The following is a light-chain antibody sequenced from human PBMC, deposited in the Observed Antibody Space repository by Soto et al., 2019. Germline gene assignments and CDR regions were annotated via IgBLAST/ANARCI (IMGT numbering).Light chain of an antibody. Sequence: DIQMTQSPPSLSASVGDRVTITCRASRSIARYLNWYRQKPGKAPELLIFTVSTLQGGVPSRFSGAGSATDFTLTINGLQPEDLATYYCQQTFSAPQTFGRGTKVEV. CDR1: RSIARY. CDR3: QQTFSAPQT. V-gene: IGKV1-39*01. J-gene: IGKJ1*01. CDR2: TVS.